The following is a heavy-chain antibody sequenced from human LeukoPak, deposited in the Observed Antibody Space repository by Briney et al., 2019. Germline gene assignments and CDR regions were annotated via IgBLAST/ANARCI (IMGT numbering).Heavy chain of an antibody. J-gene: IGHJ3*02. CDR2: IKRDGSEQ. Sequence: GGSLRLSCAASGFTFSWYWMSWVRQPPGKGLEWVANIKRDGSEQYYVDSVKGRFTISRDNAKNLVYLQMNSLRAEDTAVYYCAKDRVAGLDAFDIWGHGTMVTVSS. D-gene: IGHD6-19*01. CDR1: GFTFSWYW. V-gene: IGHV3-7*01. CDR3: AKDRVAGLDAFDI.